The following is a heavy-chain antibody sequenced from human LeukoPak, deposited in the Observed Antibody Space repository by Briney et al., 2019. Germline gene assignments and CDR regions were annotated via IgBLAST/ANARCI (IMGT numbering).Heavy chain of an antibody. D-gene: IGHD3-10*01. CDR3: ARAVVRGARNDY. CDR1: GGTFSSYA. Sequence: ASVKVSCKASGGTFSSYAISWVRQAPGQGLEWMGGIIPIFGTANYAQKFQGRVTTTADKSTSTAYMELSSLRSEDTAVYYCARAVVRGARNDYWGQGTLVTVSS. V-gene: IGHV1-69*06. J-gene: IGHJ4*02. CDR2: IIPIFGTA.